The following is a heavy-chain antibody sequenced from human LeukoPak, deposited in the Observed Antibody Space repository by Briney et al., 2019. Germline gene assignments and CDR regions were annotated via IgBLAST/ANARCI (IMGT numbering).Heavy chain of an antibody. D-gene: IGHD6-13*01. CDR3: ARGRAAAGRYYYYYGVDV. V-gene: IGHV4-61*01. J-gene: IGHJ6*02. Sequence: SETLSLTCTVSGYSISSGYYWGWIRQPPGKGLEWIGYIYYSGSTNYNPSLKSRVTISVDTSKNQFSLKLSSVTAADTAVYYCARGRAAAGRYYYYYGVDVWGQGTTVTVSS. CDR1: GYSISSGYY. CDR2: IYYSGST.